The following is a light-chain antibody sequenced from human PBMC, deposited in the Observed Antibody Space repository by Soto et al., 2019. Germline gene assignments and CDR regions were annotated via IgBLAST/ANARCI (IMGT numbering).Light chain of an antibody. CDR1: QSVVRY. CDR2: DAT. Sequence: EIVLTQSPVTLSLSPGDTATLSCRASQSVVRYVAWYQQKPGQAPSLLIYDATIRASGIPARFSGSGSGTDFSLTISSLEPEDFAVYYCQQRYHWPPLTFGGGTKVEVK. V-gene: IGKV3-11*01. J-gene: IGKJ4*01. CDR3: QQRYHWPPLT.